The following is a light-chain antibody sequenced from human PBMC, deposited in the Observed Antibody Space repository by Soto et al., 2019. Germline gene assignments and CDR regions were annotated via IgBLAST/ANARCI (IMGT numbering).Light chain of an antibody. Sequence: DIQMTQSPSSLSASVGDRVTITCRASESIARHLNWYQQKPGKAPKLLIYAASSLHNGVPSRFRGGGSGTDFTLTISNLQPEDVATYYCQQTYSTLSITFGQGTRREIK. CDR1: ESIARH. CDR2: AAS. CDR3: QQTYSTLSIT. V-gene: IGKV1-39*01. J-gene: IGKJ5*01.